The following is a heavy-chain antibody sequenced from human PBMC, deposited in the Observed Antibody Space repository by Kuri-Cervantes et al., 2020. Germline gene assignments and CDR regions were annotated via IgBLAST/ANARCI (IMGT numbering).Heavy chain of an antibody. Sequence: GESLKISCEVSGFEFSDYYMTWIRQAPGKGLEWISYISSTGSSIYYTDAVRGRFTISRDTAKTSLYLQMNSLRAEDTAVYYCARRGSGWSFDYWGQGTLVTVSS. CDR1: GFEFSDYY. D-gene: IGHD6-19*01. J-gene: IGHJ4*02. CDR2: ISSTGSSI. CDR3: ARRGSGWSFDY. V-gene: IGHV3-11*01.